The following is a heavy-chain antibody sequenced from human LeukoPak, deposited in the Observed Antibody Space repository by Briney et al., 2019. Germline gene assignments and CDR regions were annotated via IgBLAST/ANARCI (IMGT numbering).Heavy chain of an antibody. CDR3: ATDYGSGSYFVY. Sequence: ASVKVSCTVSGYTLTELSMHWVRQARGTGLEWMGGFDPEDGETIYAQKFQGRVTMTEDTSTDTAYMELSSLRSEDTAVYYCATDYGSGSYFVYWGQGTLVTVSS. CDR2: FDPEDGET. J-gene: IGHJ4*02. CDR1: GYTLTELS. D-gene: IGHD3-10*01. V-gene: IGHV1-24*01.